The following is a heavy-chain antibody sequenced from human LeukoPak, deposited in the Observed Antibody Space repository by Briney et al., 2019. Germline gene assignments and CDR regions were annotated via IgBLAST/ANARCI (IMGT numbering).Heavy chain of an antibody. Sequence: GGSLRLSCAASGFTFSSYGMHWVRQAPGKGLEWVAFIRYDGSNKYYADSVKGRFTISRDNSKNTLYLQMNSLRAEDTAVYYCAKDEFGYYYGSGSYSPGAFDIWGQGTMVTVSS. CDR1: GFTFSSYG. J-gene: IGHJ3*02. CDR2: IRYDGSNK. V-gene: IGHV3-30*02. CDR3: AKDEFGYYYGSGSYSPGAFDI. D-gene: IGHD3-10*01.